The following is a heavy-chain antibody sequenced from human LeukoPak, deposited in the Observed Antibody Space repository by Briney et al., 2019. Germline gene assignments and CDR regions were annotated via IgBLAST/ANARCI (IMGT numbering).Heavy chain of an antibody. CDR1: GGSISSGGYY. D-gene: IGHD6-19*01. V-gene: IGHV4-30-2*01. CDR3: AMYSSGWTPYFDY. J-gene: IGHJ4*02. CDR2: IYHSGST. Sequence: PSETLSLTCTVSGGSISSGGYYWSWIRQPPGKGLEWIGYIYHSGSTYYNPSLKSRVTISVDRSKNQFSLKLSSVTAADTAVYYCAMYSSGWTPYFDYWGQGTLVTVSS.